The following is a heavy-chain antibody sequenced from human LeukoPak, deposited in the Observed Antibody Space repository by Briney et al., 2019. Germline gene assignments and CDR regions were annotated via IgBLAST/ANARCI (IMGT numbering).Heavy chain of an antibody. D-gene: IGHD2-15*01. J-gene: IGHJ4*02. Sequence: ASVTVSCKASGYTFTGYYMHWVRQAPGQGLEWMGWINPNSGGTNYAQKFQGRVTMTRDTSISTAYMELSRLRSDDTAVCYCARELCSGGSCHETGDYWGQGTLVTVYS. CDR2: INPNSGGT. V-gene: IGHV1-2*02. CDR1: GYTFTGYY. CDR3: ARELCSGGSCHETGDY.